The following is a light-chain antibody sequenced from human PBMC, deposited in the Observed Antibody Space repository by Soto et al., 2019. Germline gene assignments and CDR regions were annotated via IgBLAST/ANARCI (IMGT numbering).Light chain of an antibody. CDR2: SNS. V-gene: IGLV1-44*01. Sequence: QSALTQPPSASGTPGQRVTISCSGGSSNIGGNTVNWYQQLPGAAPKLIIFSNSQRPSGVLDRFSGSKSGTSASLAIGGLQSEDEAEYYCSTWDDSLNGPLFGGGTKLTVL. J-gene: IGLJ2*01. CDR3: STWDDSLNGPL. CDR1: SSNIGGNT.